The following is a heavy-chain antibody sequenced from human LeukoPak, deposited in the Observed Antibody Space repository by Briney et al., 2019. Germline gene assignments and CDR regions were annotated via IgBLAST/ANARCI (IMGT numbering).Heavy chain of an antibody. V-gene: IGHV3-23*01. Sequence: GGSLRLSCAASGFTFSSYGMSWVRQAPGKGLEWVSAISGSGGSTYYADSVKGRFTISRDNSKSTLYLQMNSLGADDTAVYYCAKDRVYYYMDVWGKGTTVSVSS. CDR1: GFTFSSYG. CDR2: ISGSGGST. CDR3: AKDRVYYYMDV. D-gene: IGHD3-10*01. J-gene: IGHJ6*03.